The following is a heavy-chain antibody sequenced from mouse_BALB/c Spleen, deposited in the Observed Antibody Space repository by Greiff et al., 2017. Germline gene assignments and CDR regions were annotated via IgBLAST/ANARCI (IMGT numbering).Heavy chain of an antibody. CDR3: AYPGIGDWLDY. J-gene: IGHJ3*01. CDR1: GFNIKDTY. V-gene: IGHV14-3*02. CDR2: IDPANGNT. Sequence: VQLQQSGAELVKPGASVKLSCTASGFNIKDTYMHWVKQRPEQGLEWIGRIDPANGNTKYDPKFQGKATVTADTSSNTAYLQLSSLTSEDTAVYYCAYPGIGDWLDYWGQGTLVTVSA. D-gene: IGHD4-1*01.